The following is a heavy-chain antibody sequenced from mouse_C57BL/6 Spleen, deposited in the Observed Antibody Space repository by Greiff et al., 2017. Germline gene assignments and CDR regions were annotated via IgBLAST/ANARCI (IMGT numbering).Heavy chain of an antibody. D-gene: IGHD1-1*01. CDR3: ARCLSSYGSFDD. CDR1: GYAFSSYW. Sequence: VQLQESGAELVKPGASVKISCKASGYAFSSYWMNWVKQRPGKGLEWIGQIYPGDGDTNYNGKFKGKATLTADKSSSTAYMQLSSLTSEDSAVYFCARCLSSYGSFDDWGQGTTLTVSS. CDR2: IYPGDGDT. V-gene: IGHV1-80*01. J-gene: IGHJ2*01.